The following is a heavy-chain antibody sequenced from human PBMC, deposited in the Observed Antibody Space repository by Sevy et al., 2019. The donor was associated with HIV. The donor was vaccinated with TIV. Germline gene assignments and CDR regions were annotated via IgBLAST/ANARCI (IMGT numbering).Heavy chain of an antibody. Sequence: GGSLRLSCAASGFTFSSYSMNWVRQAPGKGLEWVSSISSSSRYIYYADSVKCRFTVSRDNAKNSLFLQMNSLRAEDTALYYCAREGWGGAARPNYFDYWGQGTLVTVSS. D-gene: IGHD6-6*01. CDR2: ISSSSRYI. V-gene: IGHV3-21*01. J-gene: IGHJ4*02. CDR1: GFTFSSYS. CDR3: AREGWGGAARPNYFDY.